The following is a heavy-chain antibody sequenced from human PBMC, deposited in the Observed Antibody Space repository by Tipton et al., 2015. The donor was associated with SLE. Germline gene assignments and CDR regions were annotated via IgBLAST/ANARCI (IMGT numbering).Heavy chain of an antibody. CDR2: GYPDDSET. CDR3: ARRMVERYVSLNYYGMDV. J-gene: IGHJ6*02. D-gene: IGHD1-1*01. V-gene: IGHV5-51*01. CDR1: GYNFAAYW. Sequence: QSGPEVKRPGESLKISCKASGYNFAAYWIGWVRLVPGRGLEWMGVGYPDDSETRFSPSFQGRVTISADKSLNTAYLQWSSLEAADTAIYYCARRMVERYVSLNYYGMDVWGQGTTVIVSS.